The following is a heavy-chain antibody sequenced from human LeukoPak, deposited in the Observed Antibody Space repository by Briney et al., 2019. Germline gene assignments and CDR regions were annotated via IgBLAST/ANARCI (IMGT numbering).Heavy chain of an antibody. Sequence: SETLSLTCTVSGDSITNYYWSWIRQPAGRGLEWIGRVYTSGSTNYNPSLKSRITISIDTSQNHFSLKLSSVTAADTAVYYCARSGFYYGSGSYLDSWGQGTLVIVSS. CDR3: ARSGFYYGSGSYLDS. J-gene: IGHJ4*02. CDR1: GDSITNYY. CDR2: VYTSGST. D-gene: IGHD3-10*01. V-gene: IGHV4-4*07.